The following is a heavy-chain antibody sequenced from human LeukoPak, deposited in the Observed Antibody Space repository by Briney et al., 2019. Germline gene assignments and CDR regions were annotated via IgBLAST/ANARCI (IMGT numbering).Heavy chain of an antibody. CDR1: GDSISSYY. J-gene: IGHJ6*02. Sequence: SETLSLTCSASGDSISSYYWSWIRQPPGKGLEWIGYISNSGNTDYNPSLKSRATISVDSSKKQFSLNLRSVTAADTAVYYCARLRAAAGTVPGTYYYYYGMDVWGQGTTVTVSS. V-gene: IGHV4-59*08. D-gene: IGHD6-13*01. CDR2: ISNSGNT. CDR3: ARLRAAAGTVPGTYYYYYGMDV.